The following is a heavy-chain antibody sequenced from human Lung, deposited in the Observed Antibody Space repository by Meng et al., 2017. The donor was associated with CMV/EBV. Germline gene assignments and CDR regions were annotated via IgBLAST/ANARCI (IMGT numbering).Heavy chain of an antibody. CDR2: ITHRGSS. CDR3: LRRSGGSV. Sequence: EWGPERLRHSETLSRSCAVFGDFITNDNWWAWVRQPPGKGLEWIGEITHRGSSAYNPSLKSRVSMSIEKSKNQFSLKLTSVNAAETAVYHCLRRSGGSVWGQGTLVTVSS. J-gene: IGHJ1*01. D-gene: IGHD3-10*01. V-gene: IGHV4-4*02. CDR1: GDFITNDNW.